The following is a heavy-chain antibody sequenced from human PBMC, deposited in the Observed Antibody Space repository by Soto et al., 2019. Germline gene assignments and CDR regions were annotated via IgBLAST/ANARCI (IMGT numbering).Heavy chain of an antibody. CDR1: GGSISSGGYS. D-gene: IGHD3-9*01. V-gene: IGHV4-30-2*01. CDR2: IYHSGST. Sequence: SETVSLTCAASGGSISSGGYSWSWIRQPPGKGLEWIGYIYHSGSTYYNPSLKSRVTISVDRSKNQFSLKLSSVTAADTAVYYCARGMAEEQIFYYFDDWGQGALVTVSS. CDR3: ARGMAEEQIFYYFDD. J-gene: IGHJ4*02.